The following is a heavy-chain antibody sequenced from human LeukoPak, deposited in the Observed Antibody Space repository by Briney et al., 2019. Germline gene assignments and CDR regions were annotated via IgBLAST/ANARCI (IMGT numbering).Heavy chain of an antibody. Sequence: ASVRVSCKASGYPFSAHFLNWVRQAPGQGLEWMGNIDTTTGNPRYAQDFTGRFVFSLDTSVSTAYLQISSLKAEDTAVYYCARPTGYCSGGSCPPHDAFDIWGQGTMVTVSS. D-gene: IGHD2-15*01. CDR2: IDTTTGNP. CDR1: GYPFSAHF. V-gene: IGHV7-4-1*02. CDR3: ARPTGYCSGGSCPPHDAFDI. J-gene: IGHJ3*02.